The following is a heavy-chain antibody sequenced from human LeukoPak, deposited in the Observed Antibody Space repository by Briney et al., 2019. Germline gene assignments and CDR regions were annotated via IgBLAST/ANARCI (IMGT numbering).Heavy chain of an antibody. CDR1: GGSISSLY. Sequence: SETLSLTCSVSGGSISSLYWSWIRQPPGKGLEWIGYIYYTGSTNYNPSLKSRVTMFVDMSKNQFSLRLSSVTAADTAVYYCARGPAGGYFDYWGQGTLVTVSS. CDR3: ARGPAGGYFDY. J-gene: IGHJ4*02. D-gene: IGHD4-23*01. CDR2: IYYTGST. V-gene: IGHV4-59*08.